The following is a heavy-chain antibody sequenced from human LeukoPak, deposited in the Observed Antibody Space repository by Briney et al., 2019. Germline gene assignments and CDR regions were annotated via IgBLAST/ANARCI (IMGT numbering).Heavy chain of an antibody. Sequence: SETLSLTCTVSGGSISSYYWSWIRQPPGKGLEWIGYIYYSGSTKYNPSLKSRVTISVDTSKNQFSLQLNSVAPEDTAVYYCARSLTALFDYWGQGTLVTVSS. CDR1: GGSISSYY. D-gene: IGHD7-27*01. CDR2: IYYSGST. CDR3: ARSLTALFDY. J-gene: IGHJ4*02. V-gene: IGHV4-59*12.